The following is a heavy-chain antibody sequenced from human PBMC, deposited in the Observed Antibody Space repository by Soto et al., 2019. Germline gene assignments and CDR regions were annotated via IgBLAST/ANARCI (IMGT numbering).Heavy chain of an antibody. CDR3: ARRLVSPSHYFDP. V-gene: IGHV4-39*01. CDR2: IYYTGST. D-gene: IGHD1-26*01. Sequence: QLQLQESGPGLVQPSETLSLTCTVSGDSISRSTYYWGWVRQPPGKEMEWIASIYYTGSTHYNPSLKSRVTISRDPSKNQFSLKLTFVTAADTALYYCARRLVSPSHYFDPWGQGTLVTVSS. J-gene: IGHJ5*02. CDR1: GDSISRSTYY.